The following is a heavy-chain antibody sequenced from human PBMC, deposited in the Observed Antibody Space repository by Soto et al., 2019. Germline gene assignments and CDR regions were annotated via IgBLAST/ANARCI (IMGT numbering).Heavy chain of an antibody. CDR3: ARGVDYGGNSGY. CDR1: GGTFSSYT. V-gene: IGHV1-69*02. J-gene: IGHJ4*02. CDR2: IIPILGIA. D-gene: IGHD4-17*01. Sequence: QVQLVQSGAEVKKPGSSVKVSCEASGGTFSSYTISWVRQAPGQGLEWMGRIIPILGIANYAQKFQGRVTVTADKSTSTAYMELSSLRSEDTAVYYCARGVDYGGNSGYWGQGTLVTVSS.